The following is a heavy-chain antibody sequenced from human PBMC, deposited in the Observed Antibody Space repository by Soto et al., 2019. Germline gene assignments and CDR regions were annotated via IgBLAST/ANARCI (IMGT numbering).Heavy chain of an antibody. V-gene: IGHV3-74*01. CDR3: AKETASFNDH. CDR1: GFTFSGYW. D-gene: IGHD1-1*01. CDR2: INPDGSIA. J-gene: IGHJ4*02. Sequence: GGSLRLSCAASGFTFSGYWMHWVRQAPGEGLVWVSRINPDGSIANYADSVKGGFTISRDNAKNTLFLLMNGLRAEDTAVYYCAKETASFNDHWGQGTLVTVSS.